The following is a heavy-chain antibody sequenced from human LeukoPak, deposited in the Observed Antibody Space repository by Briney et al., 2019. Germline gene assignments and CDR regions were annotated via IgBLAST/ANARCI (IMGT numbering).Heavy chain of an antibody. CDR1: GGSISRYY. Sequence: SETLSLTCTVSGGSISRYYWSWIRQPAGKGLEWIGRIYPSGITNYNPSLKSRITMSVDTSKNQFSLKLSSVTAADTAVYYCARVSGNELVGILAGSYYFDYWGQGTLVTVSS. J-gene: IGHJ4*02. CDR3: ARVSGNELVGILAGSYYFDY. D-gene: IGHD3-3*02. CDR2: IYPSGIT. V-gene: IGHV4-4*07.